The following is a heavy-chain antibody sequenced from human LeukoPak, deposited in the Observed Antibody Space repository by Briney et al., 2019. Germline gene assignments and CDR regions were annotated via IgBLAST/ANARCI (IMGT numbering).Heavy chain of an antibody. CDR3: ATLGEYYDSSGYYYN. CDR2: INHSGST. Sequence: PSETLSLTCAVYGGSFSGYYWSWIRQPPGKGLEWIGEINHSGSTYYNPSLKCRVTISVDSSKNQFSLKLTSVTAADMAVYYCATLGEYYDSSGYYYNWGQGTLVTVSS. D-gene: IGHD3-22*01. V-gene: IGHV4-34*01. CDR1: GGSFSGYY. J-gene: IGHJ4*02.